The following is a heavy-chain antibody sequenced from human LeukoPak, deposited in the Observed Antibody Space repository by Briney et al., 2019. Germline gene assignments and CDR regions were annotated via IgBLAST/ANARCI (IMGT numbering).Heavy chain of an antibody. V-gene: IGHV4-59*01. CDR2: IYYSGST. CDR1: GGSISSYY. Sequence: SETLSLTCTVSGGSISSYYWSWIRQPPRKGLEWIGYIYYSGSTNYNPSLKSRVTISVDTSKNQFSLKLSSVTAADTAVYYCARASGYSYGSDWFDPWGQGTLVTVSS. J-gene: IGHJ5*02. D-gene: IGHD5-18*01. CDR3: ARASGYSYGSDWFDP.